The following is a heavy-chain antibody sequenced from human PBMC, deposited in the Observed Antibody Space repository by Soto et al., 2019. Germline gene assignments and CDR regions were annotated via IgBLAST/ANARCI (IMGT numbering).Heavy chain of an antibody. D-gene: IGHD6-19*01. CDR3: AYSTGWYRHDV. Sequence: QVQLQESGPGLVKPSGTLSLTCAVSGDSISSPKWWTWLRQPPGKGLEWIGDLLHSGTTNYNPSLMSRVTLSVGKPQSQSSLKLTSVTAADTAIYYCAYSTGWYRHDVWGQGTSVTVSS. V-gene: IGHV4-4*02. J-gene: IGHJ3*01. CDR2: LLHSGTT. CDR1: GDSISSPKW.